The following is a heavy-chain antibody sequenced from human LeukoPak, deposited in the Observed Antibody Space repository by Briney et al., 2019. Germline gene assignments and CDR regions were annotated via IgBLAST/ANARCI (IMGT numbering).Heavy chain of an antibody. Sequence: GGSLRLSCAASGFTVSSNYMNWVRQAPGKGLEWVSYISSSSSTIYYADSVKGRFTISRDNSKNTLYLQMSSLRAEDTAVYYCVKDHRLGDYAYFDYWGQGTLVTVSS. D-gene: IGHD4-17*01. J-gene: IGHJ4*02. CDR1: GFTVSSNY. V-gene: IGHV3-48*01. CDR2: ISSSSSTI. CDR3: VKDHRLGDYAYFDY.